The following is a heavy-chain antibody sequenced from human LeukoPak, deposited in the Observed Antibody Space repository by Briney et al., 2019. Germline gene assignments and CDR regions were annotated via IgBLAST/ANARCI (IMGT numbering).Heavy chain of an antibody. CDR1: GYTFTSYG. CDR3: ARGPYYYDSSGYYTFDY. J-gene: IGHJ4*02. V-gene: IGHV1-18*01. CDR2: ISVYKGNT. D-gene: IGHD3-22*01. Sequence: GASVKVSCKASGYTFTSYGISWVRQAPGQGLEWMGWISVYKGNTNYAQKLQGRVTMTTDTSTSTAYMELRSLRSDDTAMYYCARGPYYYDSSGYYTFDYWGQGTLVTVSS.